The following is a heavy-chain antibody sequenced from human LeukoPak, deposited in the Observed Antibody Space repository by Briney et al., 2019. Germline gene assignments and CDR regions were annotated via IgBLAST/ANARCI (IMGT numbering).Heavy chain of an antibody. CDR3: ARGRWQLAEEVY. V-gene: IGHV4-4*02. CDR2: VYYSGST. Sequence: SGTLSLTCAVSGGSISSSNWWSWVRQPPGKGLECIGSVYYSGSTYYNPSLKSRVTISVDTSKNQFSLKLSSVTAADTAEYYCARGRWQLAEEVYWGQGTLVTVSS. CDR1: GGSISSSNW. D-gene: IGHD6-6*01. J-gene: IGHJ4*02.